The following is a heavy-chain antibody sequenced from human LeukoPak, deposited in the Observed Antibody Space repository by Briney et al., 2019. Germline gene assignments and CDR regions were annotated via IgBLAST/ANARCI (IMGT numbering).Heavy chain of an antibody. D-gene: IGHD6-19*01. Sequence: PSETLSLTCTVSGGSISSSSYYWGWIRQPPGKGLEWIGSIYYSGSTYYNPSLKSRVTISVDTSKNQFSLKLSSVTAADTAVYYCARKGWNYYYYYMDVWGKGTTVTVSS. J-gene: IGHJ6*03. CDR1: GGSISSSSYY. V-gene: IGHV4-39*07. CDR2: IYYSGST. CDR3: ARKGWNYYYYYMDV.